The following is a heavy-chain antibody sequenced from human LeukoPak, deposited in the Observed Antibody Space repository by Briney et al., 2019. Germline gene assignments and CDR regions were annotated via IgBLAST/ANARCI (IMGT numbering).Heavy chain of an antibody. D-gene: IGHD5-18*01. Sequence: PGRSLRLSCAASGFTFDDYAMHWVRQAPGKGLEWVSGISWNSGSIGYADSVKGRFTISRDNAKNSLYLQMNSLRAEDTAVYYCAREREYNYGHMLGYWGQGTLVTVSS. CDR2: ISWNSGSI. V-gene: IGHV3-9*01. J-gene: IGHJ4*02. CDR3: AREREYNYGHMLGY. CDR1: GFTFDDYA.